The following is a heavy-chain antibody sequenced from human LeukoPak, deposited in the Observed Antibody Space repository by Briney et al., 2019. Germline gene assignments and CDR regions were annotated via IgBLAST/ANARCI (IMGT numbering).Heavy chain of an antibody. V-gene: IGHV3-53*01. CDR3: ARVKAGYYYYMDV. CDR1: GFTFSSYW. Sequence: PGGSLRLSCAASGFTFSSYWMSWVRQAPGKGLEWVSVIYSGGSTYYADSVKGRFTNSRDNSKNTLYLQMNSLRAEDTAMYYCARVKAGYYYYMDVWGKGTTVTVSS. D-gene: IGHD3-10*01. J-gene: IGHJ6*03. CDR2: IYSGGST.